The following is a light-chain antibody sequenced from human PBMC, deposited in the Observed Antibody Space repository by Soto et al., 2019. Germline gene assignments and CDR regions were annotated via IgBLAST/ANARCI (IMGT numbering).Light chain of an antibody. V-gene: IGKV3-15*01. CDR1: QSVSDN. J-gene: IGKJ4*01. Sequence: EIVLTQSPATLSVSPGERAILSCRASQSVSDNLAWYQQKPGQAPRLLIYGASTRASGIPARFSGSGSGTEFPLTISSLQSEDFAVYYCQQSYNWPPLTFGGGTKVEIK. CDR2: GAS. CDR3: QQSYNWPPLT.